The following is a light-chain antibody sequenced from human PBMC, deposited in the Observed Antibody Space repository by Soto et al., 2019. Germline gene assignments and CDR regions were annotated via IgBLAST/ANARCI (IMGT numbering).Light chain of an antibody. Sequence: QSVLTQPPSVSGAPGQRVTISCTGSSSNIGAGYDVHWYRQLPGTAPKLLIYGNSNRPSGVPDRFSGSKSGTSASLAITGLQAEDEADYYGHSYDSSLSGSVFGGGTKVTVL. V-gene: IGLV1-40*01. J-gene: IGLJ3*02. CDR1: SSNIGAGYD. CDR2: GNS. CDR3: HSYDSSLSGSV.